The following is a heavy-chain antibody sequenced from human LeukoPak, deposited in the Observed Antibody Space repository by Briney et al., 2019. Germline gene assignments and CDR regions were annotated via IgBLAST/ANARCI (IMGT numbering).Heavy chain of an antibody. Sequence: SEALSLTCTVSGGSISSSSYYWGWIRQPPGKGLEWIGYIDYRGSTNYNASLKGRVTISVDTSKNQFPLKLSSVTAADPAVYYCASSLSRGWLYYFDYWGQGTLVTVSS. CDR3: ASSLSRGWLYYFDY. V-gene: IGHV4-61*05. CDR1: GGSISSSSYY. CDR2: IDYRGST. D-gene: IGHD6-19*01. J-gene: IGHJ4*02.